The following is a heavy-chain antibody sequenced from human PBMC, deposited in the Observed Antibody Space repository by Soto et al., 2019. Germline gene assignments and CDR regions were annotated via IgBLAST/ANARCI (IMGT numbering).Heavy chain of an antibody. V-gene: IGHV4-61*01. CDR2: IHHSGST. D-gene: IGHD5-18*01. J-gene: IGHJ4*02. Sequence: SETLSLTCPVSGSSVTNGSYYWSWIRLPPGKGLEWIGYIHHSGSTDYNPSLTRRVAMSVDTSKNQFSLSVSSVTAADTAVYYCARGLGGYSYGSFVYWGQGTLVTVSS. CDR1: GSSVTNGSYY. CDR3: ARGLGGYSYGSFVY.